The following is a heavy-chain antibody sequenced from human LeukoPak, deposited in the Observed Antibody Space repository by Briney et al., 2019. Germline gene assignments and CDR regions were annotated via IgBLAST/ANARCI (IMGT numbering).Heavy chain of an antibody. CDR1: GFTFDDYA. CDR2: ISWNSGSI. Sequence: GGSLRLSCAVSGFTFDDYAMHWVRQAPGKGLEWVSGISWNSGSIGYADSVKGRFTISRDNAKNSLYLQMNSLRAEDTALYYCAESDGYNSLDAFDIWGQGTMVTVSS. D-gene: IGHD5-24*01. CDR3: AESDGYNSLDAFDI. J-gene: IGHJ3*02. V-gene: IGHV3-9*01.